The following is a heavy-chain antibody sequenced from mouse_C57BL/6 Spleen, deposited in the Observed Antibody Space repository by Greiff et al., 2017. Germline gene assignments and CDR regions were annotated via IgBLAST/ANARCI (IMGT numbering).Heavy chain of an antibody. D-gene: IGHD1-2*01. CDR1: GYAFSSSW. J-gene: IGHJ4*01. V-gene: IGHV1-82*01. CDR2: IYPGDGGT. Sequence: QVQLQQSGPELVKPGASVKISCKASGYAFSSSWMNWVKQRPGKGLEWIGRIYPGDGGTNYNGKFKGKATLTADKSSSTAYMQLSSLTSEDSAVYFCHRPHNYGYAMDYWGQGTSVTVSS. CDR3: HRPHNYGYAMDY.